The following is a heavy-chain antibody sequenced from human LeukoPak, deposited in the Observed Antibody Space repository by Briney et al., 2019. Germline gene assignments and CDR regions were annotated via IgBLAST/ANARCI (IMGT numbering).Heavy chain of an antibody. V-gene: IGHV3-23*01. Sequence: GGSPRLSCAASGFTSSSYAMSWVRQAPGKGLERVSAISGSGGSTYYADSVKGRFTISRDNSKNTLYLQMNSLRAEDTAVYYCAKGGSKGGYWGQGTLVTVSS. D-gene: IGHD1-26*01. CDR2: ISGSGGST. CDR1: GFTSSSYA. CDR3: AKGGSKGGY. J-gene: IGHJ4*02.